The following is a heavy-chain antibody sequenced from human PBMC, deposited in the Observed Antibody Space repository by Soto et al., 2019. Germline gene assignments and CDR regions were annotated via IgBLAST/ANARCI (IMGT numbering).Heavy chain of an antibody. CDR1: GFTFSSYA. D-gene: IGHD2-2*01. Sequence: EVQLLESGGGLVQPGGSLRLSCAASGFTFSSYAMSWVRQAPGKGLEWVSAISGSGGSTYYADSVKGRFTISRDNSKNTLYLQMNSLRAEDTSVYYCAKEDCSSTSCSDWYFDLWGRGTLVTVSS. CDR3: AKEDCSSTSCSDWYFDL. CDR2: ISGSGGST. V-gene: IGHV3-23*01. J-gene: IGHJ2*01.